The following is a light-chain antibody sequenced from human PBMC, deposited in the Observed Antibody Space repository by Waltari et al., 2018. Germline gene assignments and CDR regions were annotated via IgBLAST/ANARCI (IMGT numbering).Light chain of an antibody. J-gene: IGKJ1*01. Sequence: EIVLAQSPGTLSLSPGERATLSCRASQSVSRALAWYQQKPGQAPRLLLYGASIRATGIPDRFSGSGSWTDFSLTITRLEPEDFAVYFCQHYVRLPATFGQGTKVEIK. CDR1: QSVSRA. CDR2: GAS. CDR3: QHYVRLPAT. V-gene: IGKV3-20*01.